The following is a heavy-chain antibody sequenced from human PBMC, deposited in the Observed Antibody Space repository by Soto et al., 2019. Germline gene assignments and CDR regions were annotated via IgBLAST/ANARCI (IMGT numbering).Heavy chain of an antibody. V-gene: IGHV3-53*01. CDR3: ATRPLLPGAP. D-gene: IGHD3-22*01. Sequence: EVQLVESGGGLIQPGGSLRLSCAASGFTFSSNDMNWVRQAPGKGLELASLIYSGGSTYYADSVKGRFTISRDNSKNMLYLQMSSLRAADTAVYYCATRPLLPGAPWGQGTMVTVSS. CDR2: IYSGGST. J-gene: IGHJ3*01. CDR1: GFTFSSND.